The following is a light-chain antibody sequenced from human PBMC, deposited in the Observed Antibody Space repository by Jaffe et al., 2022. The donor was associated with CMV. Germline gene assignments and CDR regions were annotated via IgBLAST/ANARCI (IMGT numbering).Light chain of an antibody. CDR3: QSYDTSLSGSWV. CDR2: GNN. Sequence: QSVLTQPPSVSGAPGRGVTISCTGSSSNIGAGFGVHWYQQLPGTAPKLLIYGNNNRPSGVPDRFSGSKSGTSASLAITGLQAEDEADYYCQSYDTSLSGSWVFGGGTKLTVL. J-gene: IGLJ3*02. V-gene: IGLV1-40*01. CDR1: SSNIGAGFG.